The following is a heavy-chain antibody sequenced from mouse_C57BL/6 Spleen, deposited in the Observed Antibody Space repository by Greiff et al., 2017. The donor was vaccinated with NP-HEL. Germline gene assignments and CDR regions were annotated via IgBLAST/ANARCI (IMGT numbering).Heavy chain of an antibody. D-gene: IGHD2-10*01. J-gene: IGHJ4*01. V-gene: IGHV5-17*01. Sequence: EVQLVESGGGLVKPGGSLKLSCAASGFTFSDYGMHWVRQAPEKGLEWVAYISSGSSTIYYADTVKGRFTVSKDNAKNTLFLQMTSLESEDAAMYYCARSLPRGAMDYWGQGTSVTVSS. CDR2: ISSGSSTI. CDR3: ARSLPRGAMDY. CDR1: GFTFSDYG.